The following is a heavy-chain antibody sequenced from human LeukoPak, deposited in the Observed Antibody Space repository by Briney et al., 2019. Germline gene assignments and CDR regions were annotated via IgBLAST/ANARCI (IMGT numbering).Heavy chain of an antibody. CDR3: ARSDRLGSIVGAHFDY. Sequence: GGSLRLSCAASGFTFSSYSMNWVRQAPGKAREWVSSISSSSSYIYYADSVKGRFTISRDNAKNSLYLQMNSVRAEDTAVYYCARSDRLGSIVGAHFDYWGQGTLVTVSS. J-gene: IGHJ4*02. CDR2: ISSSSSYI. CDR1: GFTFSSYS. D-gene: IGHD1-26*01. V-gene: IGHV3-21*01.